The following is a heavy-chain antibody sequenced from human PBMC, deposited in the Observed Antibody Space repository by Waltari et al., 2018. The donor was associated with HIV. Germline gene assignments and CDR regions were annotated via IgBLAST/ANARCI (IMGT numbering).Heavy chain of an antibody. CDR2: SNTNTGNP. J-gene: IGHJ5*02. D-gene: IGHD2-21*02. Sequence: QVQLVQSGSELKKPGASVNVFCKASGYTFINYAMNWVRQAPGQGLEWMGWSNTNTGNPTYAHVFTGRFVFSLDTSVRTAYLQSSSLKAEDTAVYYCARGSYCGGDCYSGGDWFDPWGQGTLVTVSS. CDR3: ARGSYCGGDCYSGGDWFDP. V-gene: IGHV7-4-1*02. CDR1: GYTFINYA.